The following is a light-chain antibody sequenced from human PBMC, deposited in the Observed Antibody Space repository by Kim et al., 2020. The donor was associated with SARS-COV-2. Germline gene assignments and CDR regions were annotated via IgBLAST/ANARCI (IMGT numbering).Light chain of an antibody. CDR3: NSPDSSAKVV. CDR2: AND. Sequence: VALGQTVRITCQGDSLRTYYASWYQQKPGQAPVVVIFANDNRPSGIPDRFSGSRSGDTASLTITGAQAEDEADYYCNSPDSSAKVVFGGGTQLTVL. CDR1: SLRTYY. V-gene: IGLV3-19*01. J-gene: IGLJ2*01.